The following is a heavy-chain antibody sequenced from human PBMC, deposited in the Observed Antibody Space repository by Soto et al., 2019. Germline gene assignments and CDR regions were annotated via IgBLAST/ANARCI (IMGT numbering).Heavy chain of an antibody. D-gene: IGHD2-15*01. CDR1: GYTFPSYA. Sequence: QVQLVQSGAEEKKPGASVKVSCKASGYTFPSYAMHWVRQAPGQRLEWMGWINAGNGNTKYSQKFQGRVTITRDTSASTAYMELSSLRSEDTAVYYCASSYCSGGSCYDYYYGMDVWGQGTTVTVSS. J-gene: IGHJ6*02. V-gene: IGHV1-3*05. CDR2: INAGNGNT. CDR3: ASSYCSGGSCYDYYYGMDV.